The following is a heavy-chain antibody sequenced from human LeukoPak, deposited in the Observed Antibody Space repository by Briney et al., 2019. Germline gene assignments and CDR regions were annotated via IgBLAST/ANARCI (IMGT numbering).Heavy chain of an antibody. V-gene: IGHV3-23*01. D-gene: IGHD6-19*01. CDR1: GVTFTNYA. CDR3: ARVPAGNKVEY. Sequence: GGSLRLSCAASGVTFTNYAMTWVRQAPGKGLEWVSGISISGGSTDYADSVKGRFTISRDNSKNTLYLQMNSLRAEDTAVYYCARVPAGNKVEYWGQGTLVTVSS. J-gene: IGHJ4*02. CDR2: ISISGGST.